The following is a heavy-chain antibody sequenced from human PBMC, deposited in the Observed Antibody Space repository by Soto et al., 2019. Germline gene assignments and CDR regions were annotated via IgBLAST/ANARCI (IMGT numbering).Heavy chain of an antibody. J-gene: IGHJ6*02. CDR3: AAAPRVIHYSTPPWSVVHGMDV. CDR1: GFTFSDYY. D-gene: IGHD4-4*01. V-gene: IGHV3-11*06. Sequence: GGSLRLSCAASGFTFSDYYMSWIRQAPGKGLEWVSYISSSSSYTNYADSVKGRFTISRDNAKNSLYLQMNSLRAEDTAVYYCAAAPRVIHYSTPPWSVVHGMDVWGQGTTVTVSS. CDR2: ISSSSSYT.